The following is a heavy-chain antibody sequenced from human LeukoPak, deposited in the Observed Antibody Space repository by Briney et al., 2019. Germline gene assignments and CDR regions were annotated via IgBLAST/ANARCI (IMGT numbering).Heavy chain of an antibody. CDR3: ARDRHYDILTGYPDYYYYYGMDV. V-gene: IGHV4-59*01. Sequence: SETLSLTCTVSGGSISSYYWSWIRQPPGKGLEWIGYIYYSGSTNYNPSLKSRVTISVDTSKNQFSLKLSSVTAADTAVYYCARDRHYDILTGYPDYYYYYGMDVWGQGTTVTVSS. CDR2: IYYSGST. CDR1: GGSISSYY. D-gene: IGHD3-9*01. J-gene: IGHJ6*02.